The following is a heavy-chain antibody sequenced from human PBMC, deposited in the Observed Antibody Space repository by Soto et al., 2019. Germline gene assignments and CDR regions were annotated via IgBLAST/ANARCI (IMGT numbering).Heavy chain of an antibody. CDR2: INHSGST. J-gene: IGHJ5*02. V-gene: IGHV4-34*01. Sequence: SETLSLTCAVYGGSFSGYYWSWIRQPPGKGLEWIGEINHSGSTNYNPSLKSRVTISVDTSKNQFSLKLSSVTAAGTALYFCARHSLALRKNNWFDPWGQGIMVTVSS. CDR1: GGSFSGYY. CDR3: ARHSLALRKNNWFDP. D-gene: IGHD3-3*02.